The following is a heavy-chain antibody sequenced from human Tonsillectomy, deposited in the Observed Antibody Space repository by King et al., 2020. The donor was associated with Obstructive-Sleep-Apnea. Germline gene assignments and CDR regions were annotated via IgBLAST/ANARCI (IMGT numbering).Heavy chain of an antibody. V-gene: IGHV4-39*07. CDR3: ARDIVVVVAARNEMGFDY. J-gene: IGHJ4*02. CDR1: GGSISSSSYY. D-gene: IGHD2-15*01. CDR2: IYYSWST. Sequence: LQLQESGPGLVKPSETLSLTCTVSGGSISSSSYYWGWIRQPPGKGLEWIGSIYYSWSTYYNPSLKSRVTISVDTSKNQFSLKLSSVTAADTAGYYCARDIVVVVAARNEMGFDYWGQGTLVTVSS.